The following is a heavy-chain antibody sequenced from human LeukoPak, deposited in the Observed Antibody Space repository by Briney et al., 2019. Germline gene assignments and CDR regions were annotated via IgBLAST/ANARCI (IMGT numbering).Heavy chain of an antibody. V-gene: IGHV3-23*01. CDR2: ISGSGGRT. CDR3: AKQSYARSLGE. CDR1: GISLSNYG. Sequence: GGSLRLSCAVSGISLSNYGMSWVRQAPGKGLEWVAGISGSGGRTNYADSVKGRFTISRDNPKNTLYLQMSSLRVEDTAVYYCAKQSYARSLGEGGPGTLVSVSS. D-gene: IGHD2-8*01. J-gene: IGHJ4*02.